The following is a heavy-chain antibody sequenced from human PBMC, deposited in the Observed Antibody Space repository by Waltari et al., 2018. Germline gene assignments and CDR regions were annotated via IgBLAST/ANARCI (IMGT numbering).Heavy chain of an antibody. V-gene: IGHV4-34*01. CDR3: ARGVSGITFGGVIAYYFDY. CDR2: INHSGST. CDR1: GGSFSGSS. D-gene: IGHD3-16*02. Sequence: QLQLQQWGAGRLKPSEPLSLTSAVYGGSFSGSSWSWIRQPPGKGLEWIGEINHSGSTNYNPSLKSRVTISVDTSKNQFSLKLSSVTAADTAVYYCARGVSGITFGGVIAYYFDYWGQGTLVTVSS. J-gene: IGHJ4*02.